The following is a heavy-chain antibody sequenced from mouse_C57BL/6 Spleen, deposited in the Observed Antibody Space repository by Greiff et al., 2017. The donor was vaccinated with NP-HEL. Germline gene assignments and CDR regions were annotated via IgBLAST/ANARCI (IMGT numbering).Heavy chain of an antibody. J-gene: IGHJ4*01. CDR3: ARHRDGNYAMDY. Sequence: VKLMESGPGLVAPSQSLSITCTVSGFSLTSYGVHWVRQPPGKGLEWLVVIWSDGSTTYNSAPKSRLSISKDNSKSQVFLTMNSLQTDDTAMYYCARHRDGNYAMDYWGQGTSVTVSS. V-gene: IGHV2-6-1*01. D-gene: IGHD2-1*01. CDR1: GFSLTSYG. CDR2: IWSDGST.